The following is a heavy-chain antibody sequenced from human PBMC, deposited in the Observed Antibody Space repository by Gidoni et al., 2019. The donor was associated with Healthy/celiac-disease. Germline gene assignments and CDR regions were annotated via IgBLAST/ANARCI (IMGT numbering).Heavy chain of an antibody. CDR1: GFTFSSYA. D-gene: IGHD6-6*01. V-gene: IGHV3-30-3*01. CDR3: ARVKAARTTLEYFQH. CDR2: ISYDGSNK. Sequence: QVQLVESGGGVVQTGRSLRLSCAASGFTFSSYAMHWVRQAPGKGLEWVAVISYDGSNKYYADSVKGRFTISRDNSKNTLYLQMNSLRAEDTAVYYCARVKAARTTLEYFQHWGQGTLVTVSS. J-gene: IGHJ1*01.